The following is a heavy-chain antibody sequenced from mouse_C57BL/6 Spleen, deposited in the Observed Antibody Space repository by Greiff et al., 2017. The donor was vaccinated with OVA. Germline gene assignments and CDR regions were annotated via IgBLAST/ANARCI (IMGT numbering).Heavy chain of an antibody. CDR3: ARVYYDYDAGFAY. Sequence: QVQLKQPGAELVKPGASVKLSCKASGYTFTSYWMHWVKQRPGRGLEWIGRIDPNSGSTNYNEKFKSKATLTVDKSSSTAYMQLSSLTSEDSAVYYCARVYYDYDAGFAYWGQGTLVTVSA. V-gene: IGHV1-62-3*01. J-gene: IGHJ3*01. CDR2: IDPNSGST. D-gene: IGHD2-4*01. CDR1: GYTFTSYW.